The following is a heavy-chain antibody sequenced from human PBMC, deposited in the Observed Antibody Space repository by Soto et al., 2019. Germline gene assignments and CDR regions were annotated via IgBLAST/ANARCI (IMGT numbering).Heavy chain of an antibody. J-gene: IGHJ6*02. CDR1: GFTFSSYS. D-gene: IGHD2-2*01. CDR3: ARAGNGSSLVVPAAMRDYYYYYGMDV. V-gene: IGHV3-48*02. CDR2: ISSSSSTI. Sequence: EVQLVESGGGLVQPGGSLRLSCAASGFTFSSYSMNWVRQAPGKGLEWVSYISSSSSTIYYADSVKGRFTISRDNAKNSLYLQMNSLRDEDTAVYYCARAGNGSSLVVPAAMRDYYYYYGMDVWGQGTTVTVSS.